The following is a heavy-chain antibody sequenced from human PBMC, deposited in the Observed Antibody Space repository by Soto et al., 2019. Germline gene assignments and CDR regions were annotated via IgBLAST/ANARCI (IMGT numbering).Heavy chain of an antibody. CDR1: GFTFSSYA. Sequence: QVQLVESGGGVVQPGRSLRLSCAASGFTFSSYAMHWVRQAPGKGLEGVAVISYDGSNKYYADSVKGRFTISRDNSKNTLYLHMNSLRAEDTAVYYCARQRVCSSTSCFSLYYYYGMDVWGQGTTVTVSS. CDR2: ISYDGSNK. J-gene: IGHJ6*02. V-gene: IGHV3-30-3*01. CDR3: ARQRVCSSTSCFSLYYYYGMDV. D-gene: IGHD2-2*01.